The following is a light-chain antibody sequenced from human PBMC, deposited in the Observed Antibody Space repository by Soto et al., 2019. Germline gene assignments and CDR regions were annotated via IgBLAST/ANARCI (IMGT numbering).Light chain of an antibody. V-gene: IGKV1-5*03. CDR1: QTISSW. CDR2: KAS. J-gene: IGKJ1*01. Sequence: DIQMTQSPSTLSGSVGDRVIITCRASQTISSWLACSQQKPGKAPKLLIYKASTLKSGVPSRFSGSGSGTECTLTISSLQSDDFATYYFQNYNSYSDAFGQATKV. CDR3: QNYNSYSDA.